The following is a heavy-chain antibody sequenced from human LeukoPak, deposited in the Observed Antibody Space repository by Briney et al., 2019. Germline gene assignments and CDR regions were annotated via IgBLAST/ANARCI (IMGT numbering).Heavy chain of an antibody. V-gene: IGHV1-69*05. J-gene: IGHJ4*02. CDR2: IIPIFGTA. CDR1: GGTFSSYA. CDR3: ARDKSSGWYVGY. D-gene: IGHD6-19*01. Sequence: ASVKVSCKASGGTFSSYAISWVRQAPGQGLEWMGRIIPIFGTANYAQKFQGRVTITTDESTSTAYMELSSLRSEDTAVYYCARDKSSGWYVGYWGQGTLVTVSS.